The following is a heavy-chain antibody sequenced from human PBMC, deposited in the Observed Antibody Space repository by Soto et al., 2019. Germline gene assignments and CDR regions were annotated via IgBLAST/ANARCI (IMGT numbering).Heavy chain of an antibody. V-gene: IGHV3-9*01. D-gene: IGHD6-13*01. CDR2: ISWNSGSI. CDR3: AKDIWGIAAAGSLDD. Sequence: EVQLVESGGGLVQPGRSLILSCAASGFTFDDYAMHWVRQAPGKGLEWVSGISWNSGSIGYADSVKGRFTISRDNAKNSLYLQMNSLRAEDTALYYCAKDIWGIAAAGSLDDWGQGTLVTVSS. CDR1: GFTFDDYA. J-gene: IGHJ4*02.